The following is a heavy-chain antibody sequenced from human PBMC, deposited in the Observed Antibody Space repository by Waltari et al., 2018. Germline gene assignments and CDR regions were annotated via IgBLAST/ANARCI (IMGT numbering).Heavy chain of an antibody. D-gene: IGHD3-16*02. J-gene: IGHJ4*02. CDR2: IYTSGST. CDR1: GGSISSGSYY. V-gene: IGHV4-61*02. Sequence: QVQLQESGPGLVKPSQTLSLTCTVSGGSISSGSYYWSWIRQPAGKGLEGIGRIYTSGSTNYNPSLKSRVTISVDTSKNQFSLKLSSVTAADTAVYYCARSEYDYVWGSYRVFDYWGQGTLVTVSS. CDR3: ARSEYDYVWGSYRVFDY.